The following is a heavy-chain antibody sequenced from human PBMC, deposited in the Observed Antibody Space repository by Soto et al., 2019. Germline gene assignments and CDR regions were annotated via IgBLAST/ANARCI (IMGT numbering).Heavy chain of an antibody. CDR2: MNPNSGNT. V-gene: IGHV1-8*01. CDR1: GYTFTSYD. CDR3: ARSQGGWFYYYYGMDV. Sequence: QVQLVQSGAEVKKPGASVKVSCKASGYTFTSYDINWVRQATGQVLEWMGWMNPNSGNTGYAQKFQGRVTMTRNTSISTAYMELSSLRSEDTAVYYCARSQGGWFYYYYGMDVWGQGTTVTVSS. D-gene: IGHD6-19*01. J-gene: IGHJ6*02.